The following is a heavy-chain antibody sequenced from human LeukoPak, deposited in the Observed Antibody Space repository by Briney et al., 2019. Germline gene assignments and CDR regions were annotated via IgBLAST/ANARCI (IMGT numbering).Heavy chain of an antibody. Sequence: PGGSLRLSCAASGFTFDDYAMHWVRQAPGKGLEWVSGISWNSDKIGYADSVKGRFTISRDNSKNTLYLQMGSLRTEDMAVFYCARVGDSDAFDIWGQGTMVTVSS. V-gene: IGHV3-9*03. CDR2: ISWNSDKI. CDR1: GFTFDDYA. J-gene: IGHJ3*02. CDR3: ARVGDSDAFDI.